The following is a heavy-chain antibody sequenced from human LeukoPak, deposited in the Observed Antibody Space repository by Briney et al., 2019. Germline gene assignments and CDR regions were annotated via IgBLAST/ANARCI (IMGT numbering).Heavy chain of an antibody. Sequence: SETLSLTCAVYGGSFSGYYWSWIRQPPGKGLEWIGEINHSGSTNYNPSLKSRVTISVDTSKNQFSLKLSSVTAADTAVYYCARYELQYSPEPHYYMDVWGKGTTVTVSS. D-gene: IGHD4-11*01. CDR3: ARYELQYSPEPHYYMDV. CDR2: INHSGST. J-gene: IGHJ6*03. V-gene: IGHV4-34*01. CDR1: GGSFSGYY.